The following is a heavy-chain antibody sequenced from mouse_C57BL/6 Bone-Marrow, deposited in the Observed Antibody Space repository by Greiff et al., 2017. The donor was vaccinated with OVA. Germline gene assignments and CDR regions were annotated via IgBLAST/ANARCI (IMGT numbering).Heavy chain of an antibody. CDR2: INYDGSST. D-gene: IGHD1-1*01. V-gene: IGHV5-16*01. Sequence: EVNVVESAGGLVQPGRSMKLSCTASGFTFSDYYMAWVRQVPEKGLEWVANINYDGSSTYYLDSLKSRFIISRDNAKNILYLQMSSLKSEDTATYYCAREADYGSSHWYFDVWGTGTTVTVSS. J-gene: IGHJ1*03. CDR1: GFTFSDYY. CDR3: AREADYGSSHWYFDV.